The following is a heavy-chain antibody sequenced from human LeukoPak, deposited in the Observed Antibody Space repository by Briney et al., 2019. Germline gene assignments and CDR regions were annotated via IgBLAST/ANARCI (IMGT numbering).Heavy chain of an antibody. V-gene: IGHV4-59*12. J-gene: IGHJ4*02. Sequence: SETLSLTFTVSGGSISSYYWSWIRQPPGKGLEWIGYIYYSGSTNYNPSLKSRVTISVDTSKNQFSLKLSSVTAADTAVYYCARDGDRMVRGVFDYWGQGTLVTVSS. CDR1: GGSISSYY. D-gene: IGHD3-10*01. CDR3: ARDGDRMVRGVFDY. CDR2: IYYSGST.